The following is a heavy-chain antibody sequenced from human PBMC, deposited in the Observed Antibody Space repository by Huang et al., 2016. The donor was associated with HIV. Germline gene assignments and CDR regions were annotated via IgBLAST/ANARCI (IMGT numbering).Heavy chain of an antibody. CDR3: AKVAAGQPFHFYYYMDA. CDR2: DSPLDGSA. Sequence: QVNLVQSGAEVRKPGSSVKVSCKASGGTFTEFAISWVRQAPGQGLGGMGADSPLDGSAEYAEKFQDRVTLTADGSTNTAYLELDRLTSEDTAVYYCAKVAAGQPFHFYYYMDAWGDGTTVIVSS. D-gene: IGHD3-3*02. CDR1: GGTFTEFA. J-gene: IGHJ6*03. V-gene: IGHV1-69*13.